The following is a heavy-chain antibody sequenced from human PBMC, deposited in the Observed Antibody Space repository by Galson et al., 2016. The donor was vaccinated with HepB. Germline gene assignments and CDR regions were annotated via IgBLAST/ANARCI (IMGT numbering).Heavy chain of an antibody. CDR3: ARDMSLGSGWYGDLDY. J-gene: IGHJ4*02. CDR2: ISYDGSNE. D-gene: IGHD6-19*01. CDR1: GFTFKSYA. Sequence: SLRLSCAASGFTFKSYAMHWVRQAPGKGLEWVALISYDGSNEYYEDSVKGRFTISGDNSKNTLFLQMNSLRADDTGLYYCARDMSLGSGWYGDLDYWGQGILVTVSS. V-gene: IGHV3-30-3*01.